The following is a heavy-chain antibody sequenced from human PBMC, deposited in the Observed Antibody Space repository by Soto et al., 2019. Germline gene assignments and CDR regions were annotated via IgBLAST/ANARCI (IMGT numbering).Heavy chain of an antibody. V-gene: IGHV4-59*01. CDR2: IYYSGRT. CDR1: GASITNFY. J-gene: IGHJ3*02. D-gene: IGHD3-10*01. Sequence: QVQLQESGPGLVKPSETLSLTCNVSGASITNFYWTWIRQSPGKGLEWIGYIYYSGRTLSNPSLKSRSTITLDASSNHLSLGLRTVTAADTAVYYCATSASSASYVTIARGEDDIDIWGQGTTVTVSS. CDR3: ATSASSASYVTIARGEDDIDI.